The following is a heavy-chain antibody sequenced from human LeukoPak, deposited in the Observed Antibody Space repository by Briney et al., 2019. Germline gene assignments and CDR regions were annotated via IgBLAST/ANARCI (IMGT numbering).Heavy chain of an antibody. D-gene: IGHD3-10*01. Sequence: SETLSLTCTVSGGSISSSSYYWGWIRQPPGKGLEWIGSIYYSGSTYYNPYLKSRVTISVDTSKNQFSLKLSSVTAADTAVYYCARHRRGELLIDYWGQGTLVTVSS. V-gene: IGHV4-39*01. CDR3: ARHRRGELLIDY. J-gene: IGHJ4*02. CDR1: GGSISSSSYY. CDR2: IYYSGST.